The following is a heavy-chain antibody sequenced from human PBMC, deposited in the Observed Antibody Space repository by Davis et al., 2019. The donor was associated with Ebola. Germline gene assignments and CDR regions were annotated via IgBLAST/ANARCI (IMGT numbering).Heavy chain of an antibody. CDR3: ARGSPNYYYDSSGYYSRSGPLDY. D-gene: IGHD3-22*01. CDR2: IYYSGST. Sequence: SETLSLTCTVSGGSIRGYYWSWIRQPPGKGLEWIGYIYYSGSTNYNPSLKSRVNISVDRSKNQFSLKLSSATAADTAVYYCARGSPNYYYDSSGYYSRSGPLDYWGQGTLVTVSS. J-gene: IGHJ4*02. CDR1: GGSIRGYY. V-gene: IGHV4-59*01.